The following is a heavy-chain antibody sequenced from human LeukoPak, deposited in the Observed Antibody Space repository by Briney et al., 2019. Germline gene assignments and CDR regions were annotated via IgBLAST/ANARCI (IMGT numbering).Heavy chain of an antibody. CDR2: MNPNSGNT. CDR1: GYTFTSYD. J-gene: IGHJ4*02. Sequence: GASVKVSCKASGYTFTSYDINRVRQANGQGLEWMGWMNPNSGNTGYAQKFQGRVTMTRNTSMSTAYMELSSLRSEDTAVYYCARGGLQSFDYWGQGTLVTVSS. V-gene: IGHV1-8*01. CDR3: ARGGLQSFDY. D-gene: IGHD4-11*01.